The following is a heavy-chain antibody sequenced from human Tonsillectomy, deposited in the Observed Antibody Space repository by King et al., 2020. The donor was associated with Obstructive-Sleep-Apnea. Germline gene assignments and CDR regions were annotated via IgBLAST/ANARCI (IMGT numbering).Heavy chain of an antibody. CDR1: GGSISSSSYY. J-gene: IGHJ4*02. Sequence: MQLQESGPGLVKPSETLSLTCTVSGGSISSSSYYWGWIRQPPGKGLEWIGSIYYSGSTYYNPSLKSRVTISVDTSKNQFSLKLSSVTAADTAVYYCARAPDYGSGSYHYWGQGTLVTVSS. V-gene: IGHV4-39*07. CDR2: IYYSGST. CDR3: ARAPDYGSGSYHY. D-gene: IGHD3-10*01.